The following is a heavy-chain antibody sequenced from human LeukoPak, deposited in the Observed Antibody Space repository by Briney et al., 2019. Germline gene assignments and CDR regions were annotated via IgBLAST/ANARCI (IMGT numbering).Heavy chain of an antibody. V-gene: IGHV3-48*03. CDR2: TIRGGSDI. J-gene: IGHJ4*02. CDR1: GFTFSNHY. Sequence: QPGGFLRLSCVTSGFTFSNHYKNWVRQAPGKGLEWGAYTIRGGSDISYADSAKGRFTISSDIASNTLYLQMNSLRVEDTAVYFCVRARLIRLENFFDYWGQGTLVTVSS. D-gene: IGHD2-21*01. CDR3: VRARLIRLENFFDY.